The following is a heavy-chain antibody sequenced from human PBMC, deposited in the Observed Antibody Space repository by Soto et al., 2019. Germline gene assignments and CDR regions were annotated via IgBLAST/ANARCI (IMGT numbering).Heavy chain of an antibody. CDR3: ARGIFGSGTANDY. D-gene: IGHD3-10*01. Sequence: EVQLVESGGGLVQPGGSLRLSCAASGFTFSGSWMHWVRQAPGKGLVWVSRINGDGSGTSYADFVKGRFTISRDDAKNTLFLQMSGLRAEDTAVYYCARGIFGSGTANDYWGQGTLVTFS. J-gene: IGHJ4*02. CDR2: INGDGSGT. CDR1: GFTFSGSW. V-gene: IGHV3-74*01.